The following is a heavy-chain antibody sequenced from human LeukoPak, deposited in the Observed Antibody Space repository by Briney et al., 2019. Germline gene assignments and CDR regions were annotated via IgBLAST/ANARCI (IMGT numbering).Heavy chain of an antibody. CDR3: AKGYWYFDL. J-gene: IGHJ2*01. V-gene: IGHV5-51*03. CDR2: IYPSDSDT. Sequence: GESLKISCKGFGYSFTDYWIGWVRQMPGKGLEWMGIIYPSDSDTKYSPSFQDQVTISVDKSISTAYLQWSSLKTSDSAMYYCAKGYWYFDLWGRGTLLTVSS. CDR1: GYSFTDYW.